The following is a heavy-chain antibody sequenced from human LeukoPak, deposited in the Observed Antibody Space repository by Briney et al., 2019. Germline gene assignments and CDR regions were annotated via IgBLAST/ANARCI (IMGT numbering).Heavy chain of an antibody. V-gene: IGHV3-48*03. J-gene: IGHJ4*02. CDR3: ARGIAARPPLRDY. D-gene: IGHD6-6*01. Sequence: GGSLRLSCAASGFTFSSYEMSWVRQAPGKGLEWVSYISGSGSTIYYADSVQGRFTISRDNAKNSLYLQMNSLRAEDTAVYYCARGIAARPPLRDYWGQGTLVTVSS. CDR2: ISGSGSTI. CDR1: GFTFSSYE.